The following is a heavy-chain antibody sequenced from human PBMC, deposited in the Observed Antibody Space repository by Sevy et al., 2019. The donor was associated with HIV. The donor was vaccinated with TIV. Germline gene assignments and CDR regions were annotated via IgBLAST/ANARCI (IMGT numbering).Heavy chain of an antibody. D-gene: IGHD2-2*01. CDR3: ARDDCSRTSCHGSLLY. CDR2: ISVYNVNT. CDR1: GYTFTSYG. Sequence: ASVKVSCKASGYTFTSYGISWVRQAPGQGPEWMGWISVYNVNTNYAQKLQGRVSMTTDTSTSIAYMELRSLRSDDTAVYYCARDDCSRTSCHGSLLYWGQGTLVTVSS. V-gene: IGHV1-18*01. J-gene: IGHJ4*02.